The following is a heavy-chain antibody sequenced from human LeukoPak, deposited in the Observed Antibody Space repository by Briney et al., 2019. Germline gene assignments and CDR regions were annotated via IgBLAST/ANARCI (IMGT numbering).Heavy chain of an antibody. D-gene: IGHD2-15*01. CDR1: GFTFDDYG. CDR3: ARDGGYCSGGSCFYLDY. J-gene: IGHJ4*02. Sequence: PGGSLRLSCAASGFTFDDYGMSWVRQAPGKGLEWVSGINWNGGSTGYADSVKGRLTISRDNAKNSLHLQMNSLRAEDTALYYCARDGGYCSGGSCFYLDYWGQGTLVTVSS. V-gene: IGHV3-20*04. CDR2: INWNGGST.